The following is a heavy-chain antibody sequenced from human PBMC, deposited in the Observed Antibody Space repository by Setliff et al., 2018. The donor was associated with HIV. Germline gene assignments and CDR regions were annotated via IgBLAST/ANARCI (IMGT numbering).Heavy chain of an antibody. J-gene: IGHJ4*02. D-gene: IGHD1-1*01. CDR3: ARRPPLTTGREYYFDF. Sequence: SETLSLTCTVSGDSITNDDYYWGWIRQPPGKGLEWIAIIHYNGRTYYDPSLKSRVTIFVDTSKTQFYLKLRSVTAADTAVYYCARRPPLTTGREYYFDFWDQGTLVTVSS. CDR1: GDSITNDDYY. CDR2: IHYNGRT. V-gene: IGHV4-39*01.